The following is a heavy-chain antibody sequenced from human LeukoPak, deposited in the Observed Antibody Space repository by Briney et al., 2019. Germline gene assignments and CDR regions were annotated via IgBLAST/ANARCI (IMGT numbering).Heavy chain of an antibody. CDR3: ATYSTRNAREFQS. J-gene: IGHJ1*01. D-gene: IGHD4-11*01. CDR2: IKTDASEK. V-gene: IGHV3-7*01. Sequence: GGSLRLSCETSGFIFSNCWMTWVRQAPGKGLEWVANIKTDASEKYYADSVKGRFTISRDNAKTSLYLQMNSLRVEDTAVYYCATYSTRNAREFQSWGQGTLVTVSS. CDR1: GFIFSNCW.